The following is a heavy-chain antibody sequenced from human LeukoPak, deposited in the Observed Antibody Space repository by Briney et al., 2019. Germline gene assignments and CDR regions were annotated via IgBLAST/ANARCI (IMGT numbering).Heavy chain of an antibody. CDR1: GYTFTSNY. V-gene: IGHV1-46*01. CDR3: ARDNSVRDEAWWFNP. Sequence: ASVKVSCKAFGYTFTSNYMHWVRQVPGQGPEWMGVISPSGGSTTYAQKFQGRVTLTRDMSTSTDYLELSSLRSEDTAVYYCARDNSVRDEAWWFNPRGQGTLVTVSS. CDR2: ISPSGGST. D-gene: IGHD5-24*01. J-gene: IGHJ5*02.